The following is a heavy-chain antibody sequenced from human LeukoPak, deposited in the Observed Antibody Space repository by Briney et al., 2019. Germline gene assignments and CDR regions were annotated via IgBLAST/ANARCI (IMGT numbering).Heavy chain of an antibody. J-gene: IGHJ4*02. CDR3: ARAGDQYCSGGRXXXGY. CDR1: GGTFSMYA. V-gene: IGHV1-69*06. CDR2: IIPIFGTA. D-gene: IGHD2-15*01. Sequence: ASVKVSCKASGGTFSMYAISWVRQAPGQGLEWMGRIIPIFGTANYAQKFQGRVTITADKSTSTAYMELSSLRSEDTAVYYCARAGDQYCSGGRXXXGYXXXGTXVTVS.